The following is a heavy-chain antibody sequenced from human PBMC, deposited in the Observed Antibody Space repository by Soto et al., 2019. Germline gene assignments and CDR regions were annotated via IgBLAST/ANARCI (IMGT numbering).Heavy chain of an antibody. J-gene: IGHJ4*02. V-gene: IGHV1-3*01. D-gene: IGHD2-2*01. CDR2: INAGNGNT. CDR3: ARGERIVVVPAAMESY. Sequence: QVPLVQSGAEVKKPGASVKVSCKASGYTFTSYAMHWVRQAPGQRLEWMGWINAGNGNTKYSQKFQGRVTITRDTSASTAYMELSSLRSEDTAVYYCARGERIVVVPAAMESYWGQGTLVTVSS. CDR1: GYTFTSYA.